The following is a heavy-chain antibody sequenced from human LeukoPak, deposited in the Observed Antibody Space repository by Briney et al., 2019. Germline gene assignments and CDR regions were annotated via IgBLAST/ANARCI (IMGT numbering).Heavy chain of an antibody. V-gene: IGHV4-59*01. D-gene: IGHD2-21*02. CDR2: IYCSGST. CDR1: GGSISSYY. Sequence: SETLSLTCTVSGGSISSYYWSWVRQPPGKGLEWIGYIYCSGSTNYHPSLKSRLTISVDTSKNQFSLKLSSVTAADTAVYYCATYGGDSVSYYYHMDVWGTGTTVTVSS. J-gene: IGHJ6*03. CDR3: ATYGGDSVSYYYHMDV.